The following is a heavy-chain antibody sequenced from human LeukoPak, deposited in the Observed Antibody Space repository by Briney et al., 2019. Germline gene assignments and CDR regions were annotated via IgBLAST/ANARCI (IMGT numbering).Heavy chain of an antibody. CDR2: IDPSDSYT. D-gene: IGHD3-10*01. CDR1: GYNFPSYW. J-gene: IGHJ4*02. Sequence: LKIACKGSGYNFPSYWIGWVRQRPGKGLEWMGRIDPSDSYTNYSPSFQGHVTISADKSISTAYLQWSSLKASDTAMYYCARHGSSGSYYNMGDWGQGTLVTVSS. CDR3: ARHGSSGSYYNMGD. V-gene: IGHV5-10-1*01.